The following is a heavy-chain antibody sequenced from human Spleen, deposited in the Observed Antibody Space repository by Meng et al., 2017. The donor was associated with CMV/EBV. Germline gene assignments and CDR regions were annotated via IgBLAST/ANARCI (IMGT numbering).Heavy chain of an antibody. V-gene: IGHV4-30-4*08. CDR3: ARDRGGEKGIDT. D-gene: IGHD3-10*01. CDR1: RDSISSGTFY. Sequence: VSRDSISSGTFYWPWPRQSPGKGLEWIGYVYYNGNPHYSPSLKSRIIISLDTSKNQFSLIVTSVTAADTALYYCARDRGGEKGIDTWGQGTMVTVSS. J-gene: IGHJ3*01. CDR2: VYYNGNP.